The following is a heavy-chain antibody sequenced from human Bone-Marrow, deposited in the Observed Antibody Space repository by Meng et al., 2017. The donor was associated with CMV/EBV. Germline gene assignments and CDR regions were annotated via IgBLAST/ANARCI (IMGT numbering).Heavy chain of an antibody. CDR3: ARDHHWGADY. Sequence: ASVKVSCKASGYFFSDHFMHWVRQAPGQGLEWMGWIKPNSGNTNYAQNFQGRVTMTSDSSITTAYRELSRLTSDDTAVYYCARDHHWGADYWAQGTLVTCYS. CDR2: IKPNSGNT. D-gene: IGHD3-16*01. CDR1: GYFFSDHF. V-gene: IGHV1-2*02. J-gene: IGHJ4*02.